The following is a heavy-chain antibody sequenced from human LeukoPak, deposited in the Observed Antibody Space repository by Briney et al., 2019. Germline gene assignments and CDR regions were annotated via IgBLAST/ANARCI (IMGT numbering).Heavy chain of an antibody. J-gene: IGHJ5*02. V-gene: IGHV3-53*01. CDR1: RGILRWYF. CDR2: IYAGGTT. CDR3: GRVVGVVTAAFYNLFDP. D-gene: IGHD2-15*01. Sequence: GGSLRLSCLASRGILRWYFINWLRQAPGKGLEWVSVIYAGGTTYYADSVKGRFTISRDNSKNTLNLQMNSLRAEDTAVYYGGRVVGVVTAAFYNLFDPWGQGTLVTVSS.